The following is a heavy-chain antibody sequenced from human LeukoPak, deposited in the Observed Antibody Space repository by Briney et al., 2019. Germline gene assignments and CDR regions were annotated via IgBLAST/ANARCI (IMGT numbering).Heavy chain of an antibody. CDR1: GYSFTNYW. Sequence: GEPLKISCKGSGYSFTNYWIGWVRQMPGKGLEWMGIIYPGDSDTRYSPSFQGQVTMSADKSISTAYLQWSSLKSSDTAMYYCARRALFYYDSRDPDALDIWGQGTMVTVSS. D-gene: IGHD3-22*01. V-gene: IGHV5-51*01. CDR3: ARRALFYYDSRDPDALDI. J-gene: IGHJ3*02. CDR2: IYPGDSDT.